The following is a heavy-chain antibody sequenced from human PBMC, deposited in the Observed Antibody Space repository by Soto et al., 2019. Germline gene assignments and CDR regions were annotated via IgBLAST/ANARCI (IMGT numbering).Heavy chain of an antibody. CDR1: GYNFSSLW. D-gene: IGHD2-15*01. J-gene: IGHJ6*02. CDR3: ARGGGSAYSSMDV. V-gene: IGHV5-51*01. CDR2: IYPGDSKT. Sequence: GESLKISCKASGYNFSSLWIAWVRQTPGKGLQWMGVIYPGDSKTKFSPSFQGQVTISADKSFSTAYLQWSSLQASDTAIYYCARGGGSAYSSMDVWGQGTTVTVSS.